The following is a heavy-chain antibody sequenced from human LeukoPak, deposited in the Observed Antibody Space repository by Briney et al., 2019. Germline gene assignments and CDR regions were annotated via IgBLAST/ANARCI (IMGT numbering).Heavy chain of an antibody. J-gene: IGHJ5*02. V-gene: IGHV6-1*01. CDR3: VRVGYSNGRFCS. CDR2: TYYRSKWKS. D-gene: IGHD4-11*01. CDR1: GDSVSSDSVT. Sequence: SQTLSLTCAISGDSVSSDSVTWSWIRQSPSRGLEWLGRTYYRSKWKSDYAVSVKGRITINPDTSKNQFSLQLNSVIPEDSALYFCVRVGYSNGRFCSWSQGTLVTVSS.